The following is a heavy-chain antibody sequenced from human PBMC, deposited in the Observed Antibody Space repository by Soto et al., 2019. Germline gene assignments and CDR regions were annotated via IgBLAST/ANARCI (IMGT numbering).Heavy chain of an antibody. CDR2: INPNSGGT. D-gene: IGHD1-7*01. Sequence: ASVKVSCKASGYTFTGYYMHWVRQAPGQGLEWMGWINPNSGGTNYAQKFQGWVTMTRDTSISTAYTELSRLRSDDTAVYYCARGPYITGTTSGPDDYWGQGTLVTVSS. CDR1: GYTFTGYY. J-gene: IGHJ4*02. CDR3: ARGPYITGTTSGPDDY. V-gene: IGHV1-2*04.